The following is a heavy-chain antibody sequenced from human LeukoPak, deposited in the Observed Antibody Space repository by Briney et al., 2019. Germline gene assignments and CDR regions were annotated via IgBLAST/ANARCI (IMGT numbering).Heavy chain of an antibody. J-gene: IGHJ4*02. CDR2: SNDSGST. D-gene: IGHD6-13*01. Sequence: PSETLTLPCPVWGRSIRRQYWSGLQQPPGKELEWIGYSNDSGSTGYNTSHKSRVAISVGTSKSQFSLKVSSVTAADTAVDYCAREHSSSWSVDYFDNWGQGTLFTVSS. CDR3: AREHSSSWSVDYFDN. V-gene: IGHV4-59*11. CDR1: GRSIRRQY.